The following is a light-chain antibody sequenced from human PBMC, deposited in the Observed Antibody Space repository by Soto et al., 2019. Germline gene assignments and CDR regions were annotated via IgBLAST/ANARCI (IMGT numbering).Light chain of an antibody. Sequence: EIVLTQSPATLSLSPGERATLSCRASQSVTNSLAWYQHKPGQAPRLLIYDASTRATGIPARFSGSGSASDFTLTISSLEPEDSAVYYCQPRSNWPPITFGQGTRLEIK. CDR2: DAS. CDR1: QSVTNS. V-gene: IGKV3-11*01. J-gene: IGKJ5*01. CDR3: QPRSNWPPIT.